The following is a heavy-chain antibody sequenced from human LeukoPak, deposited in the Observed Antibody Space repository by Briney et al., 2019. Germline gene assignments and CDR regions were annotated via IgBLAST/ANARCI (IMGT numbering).Heavy chain of an antibody. CDR2: INPSGGST. CDR1: GYTFTSYY. D-gene: IGHD2-2*01. J-gene: IGHJ4*02. Sequence: ASVKVSCKASGYTFTSYYMHWVRQAPGQGLEWMGIINPSGGSTSYAQKFQGRVTMTRDTSTSTVYMELSSLRSEDTAVYYCARDIDDYCSSTSCYSADYWGQGTLVTVSS. V-gene: IGHV1-46*01. CDR3: ARDIDDYCSSTSCYSADY.